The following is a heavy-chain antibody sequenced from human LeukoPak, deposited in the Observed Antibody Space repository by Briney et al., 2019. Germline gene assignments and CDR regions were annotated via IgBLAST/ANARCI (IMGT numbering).Heavy chain of an antibody. D-gene: IGHD1-26*01. Sequence: GASVKVSCKVSGYTLTELSMHWVRQAPGKGLEWMGGFDPEDGETIYAQKFQGRVTMTEDTSTDTAYMELSSLRSEDTAVYYCATVELRQPYNWFDPWGQGTLVTVSS. CDR3: ATVELRQPYNWFDP. J-gene: IGHJ5*02. CDR2: FDPEDGET. CDR1: GYTLTELS. V-gene: IGHV1-24*01.